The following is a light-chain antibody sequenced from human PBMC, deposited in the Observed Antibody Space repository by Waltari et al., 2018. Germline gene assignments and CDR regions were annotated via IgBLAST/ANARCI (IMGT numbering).Light chain of an antibody. CDR3: QAWDNSTVV. Sequence: SYELTQPPSVSVSPQQTATIPCSGATLGDKYASWYQQKPGQSPVLVIYQDDKRPSGIPERFSGSNSGDTATLTIGGTQATDEADYFCQAWDNSTVVFGGGTKLTVL. CDR1: TLGDKY. V-gene: IGLV3-1*01. CDR2: QDD. J-gene: IGLJ2*01.